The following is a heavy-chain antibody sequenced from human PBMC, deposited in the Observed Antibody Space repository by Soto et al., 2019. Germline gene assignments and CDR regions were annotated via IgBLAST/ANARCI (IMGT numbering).Heavy chain of an antibody. Sequence: QVQLVQSGAEVKKPGSSVKVSCKASGGTFSSYAISWVRQAPGQGLEWMGGIIHIFGTANYAQKFQGRVTITADESTRPAYMELSSLRSEDTAVYYCARGIVVVPAAIRDPDFDYWGQGTLVTVSS. V-gene: IGHV1-69*01. CDR2: IIHIFGTA. CDR1: GGTFSSYA. CDR3: ARGIVVVPAAIRDPDFDY. J-gene: IGHJ4*02. D-gene: IGHD2-2*02.